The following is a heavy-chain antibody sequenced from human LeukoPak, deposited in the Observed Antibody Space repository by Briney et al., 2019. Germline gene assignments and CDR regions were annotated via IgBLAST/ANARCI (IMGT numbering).Heavy chain of an antibody. V-gene: IGHV4-34*01. CDR3: ARGFYYDSSGYYYSYNWFDP. Sequence: SETLSLTCAVYGGSFSGYYWSWIRQPPGKGLEWIGEINHSGSTNYNPSLKSRVAISVDTSKNQFSLKLSSVTAADTAVYYCARGFYYDSSGYYYSYNWFDPWGQGTLVTVSS. CDR1: GGSFSGYY. J-gene: IGHJ5*02. CDR2: INHSGST. D-gene: IGHD3-22*01.